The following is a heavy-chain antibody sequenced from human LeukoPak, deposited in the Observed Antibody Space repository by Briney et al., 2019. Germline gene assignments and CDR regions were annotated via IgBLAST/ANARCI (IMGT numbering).Heavy chain of an antibody. CDR3: ARGPIPYSNSWYLQH. J-gene: IGHJ1*01. CDR2: LYSGGST. V-gene: IGHV3-53*01. Sequence: PGGSLRLSCAASGFTVSSNYMSWVRQAPGKGLEWVSVLYSGGSTYYADSVKGRFTISRDNSKNTLYLQMNSLRAEDTAVYYCARGPIPYSNSWYLQHWGQGTLVTVSS. D-gene: IGHD6-13*01. CDR1: GFTVSSNY.